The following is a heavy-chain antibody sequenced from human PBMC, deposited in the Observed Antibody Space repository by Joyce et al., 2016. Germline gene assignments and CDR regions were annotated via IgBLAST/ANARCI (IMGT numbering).Heavy chain of an antibody. Sequence: QVQLVESGGDVVQPGRSLRLSCAASGLTLSNYGVHWVRQDPGKGLGWGAVISYDGIYKYYADSVKGRFTISRDNSKNTVFLEMNSLRTEDTAVYYCAKILTATYSSGWFLDYWGQGTLVTVSS. V-gene: IGHV3-30*18. D-gene: IGHD6-25*01. CDR1: GLTLSNYG. CDR2: ISYDGIYK. J-gene: IGHJ4*02. CDR3: AKILTATYSSGWFLDY.